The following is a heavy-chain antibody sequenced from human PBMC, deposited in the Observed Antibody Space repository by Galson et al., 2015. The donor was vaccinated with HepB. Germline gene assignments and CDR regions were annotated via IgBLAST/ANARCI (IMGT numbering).Heavy chain of an antibody. CDR3: ARSSDDDYPDY. CDR1: GFTVSSNY. V-gene: IGHV3-53*01. D-gene: IGHD5-12*01. J-gene: IGHJ4*02. CDR2: IYSGGNA. Sequence: SLRLSCAASGFTVSSNYMSWVRQAPGKGLEWVSVIYSGGNAYYADSVKGRFTISRDDSKNTLYLQMNSLRAEDTAVYYCARSSDDDYPDYWGQGTLVTVSS.